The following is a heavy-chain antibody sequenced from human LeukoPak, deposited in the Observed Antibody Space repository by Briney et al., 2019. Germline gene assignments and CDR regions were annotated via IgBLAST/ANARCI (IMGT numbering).Heavy chain of an antibody. CDR2: ISSSGSTI. V-gene: IGHV3-48*03. CDR3: ARTPPGFPGHSYYYYGMDV. CDR1: GFTFSSYE. D-gene: IGHD1-14*01. J-gene: IGHJ6*04. Sequence: PGGSLRLSCAASGFTFSSYEMNWVRQAPGKGLEWVSYISSSGSTIYYADSVKGRFTISRDNSKNTLYLQMNSLRAEDTAVYYCARTPPGFPGHSYYYYGMDVWGKGTTVTVSS.